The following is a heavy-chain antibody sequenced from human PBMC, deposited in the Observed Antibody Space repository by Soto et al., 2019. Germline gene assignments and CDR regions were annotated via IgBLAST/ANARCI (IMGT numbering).Heavy chain of an antibody. CDR1: GGSFSGYY. D-gene: IGHD2-15*01. CDR3: ARDKRYIVVVVAATYWFDP. Sequence: QVQLQQWGAGRLKPSETLSLTCAVYGGSFSGYYWSWIRQPPGKGLEWFGEINHSGSTNYNPSLKSRVTISVDTSKNQFTLKLSSVNAADTAVYYCARDKRYIVVVVAATYWFDPWGQGTLVTVSS. V-gene: IGHV4-34*01. CDR2: INHSGST. J-gene: IGHJ5*02.